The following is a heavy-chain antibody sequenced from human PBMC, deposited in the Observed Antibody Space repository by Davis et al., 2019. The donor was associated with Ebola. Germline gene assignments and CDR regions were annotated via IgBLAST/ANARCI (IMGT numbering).Heavy chain of an antibody. J-gene: IGHJ4*02. V-gene: IGHV4-61*01. CDR2: IYYSGST. D-gene: IGHD3-10*01. Sequence: MPSETLSLTCTVSGGSVSSGSYYWSWIRQPPGKGLEWIGYIYYSGSTYYNPSLKSRVTISVDTSKNQFSLKLSSVTAADTAVYYCARAVNQILWFGEFDYWGQGTLVTVSS. CDR1: GGSVSSGSYY. CDR3: ARAVNQILWFGEFDY.